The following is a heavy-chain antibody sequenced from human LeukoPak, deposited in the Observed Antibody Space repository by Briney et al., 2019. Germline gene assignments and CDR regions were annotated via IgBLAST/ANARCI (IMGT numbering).Heavy chain of an antibody. CDR2: IIPIFGTA. CDR1: GGTFSSYA. Sequence: SVKVSCKASGGTFSSYAISWVRQAPGQGLEWMGGIIPIFGTANHAQKFQGRVTITTDESTSTAYMELSSLRSEDTAVYYCARGVEQLAYNWFDPWGQGTLVTVSS. J-gene: IGHJ5*02. V-gene: IGHV1-69*05. CDR3: ARGVEQLAYNWFDP. D-gene: IGHD6-6*01.